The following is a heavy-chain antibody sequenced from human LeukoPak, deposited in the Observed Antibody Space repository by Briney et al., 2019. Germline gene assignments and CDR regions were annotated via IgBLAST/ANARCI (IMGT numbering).Heavy chain of an antibody. J-gene: IGHJ6*02. CDR3: ARGDYYYGMDV. V-gene: IGHV4-59*01. CDR1: GGSISSYY. CDR2: IYYSGST. Sequence: SETLSLTCTVSGGSISSYYWSWIRQPPGKGLEWIGYIYYSGSTNYNPSLKSRVTISIDTSKNQFSLKLSSVTAADTAVYYCARGDYYYGMDVWGQGTTVTVSS.